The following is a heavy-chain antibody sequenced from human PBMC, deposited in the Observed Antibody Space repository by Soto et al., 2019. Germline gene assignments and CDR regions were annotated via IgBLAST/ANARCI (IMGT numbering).Heavy chain of an antibody. V-gene: IGHV1-8*01. Sequence: ASVKVSCKASGFTFVTYDFSWVRQAAGQGLEWMGWMNPNNGNAGFAQKFRGRINMTRNTSISTAYLELSSLRSDDSAVYFCARRKERSGPYYLDLWGQRPQVTVST. CDR3: ARRKERSGPYYLDL. CDR1: GFTFVTYD. D-gene: IGHD6-25*01. J-gene: IGHJ4*02. CDR2: MNPNNGNA.